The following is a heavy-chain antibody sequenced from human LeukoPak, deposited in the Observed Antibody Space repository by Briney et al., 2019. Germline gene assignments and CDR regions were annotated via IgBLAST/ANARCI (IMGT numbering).Heavy chain of an antibody. J-gene: IGHJ4*02. D-gene: IGHD3-22*01. CDR3: AKGGTYYYDSSGYYPDY. CDR1: GFTFSSYG. Sequence: GRSLRLSCAASGFTFSSYGMHWVRQAPGKGLEWVAVIWYDGSNKYYADSVKGRFTISRDNSKNTLYLQMNSLRAEDTAVYYCAKGGTYYYDSSGYYPDYWGQGTLVTVSS. CDR2: IWYDGSNK. V-gene: IGHV3-33*06.